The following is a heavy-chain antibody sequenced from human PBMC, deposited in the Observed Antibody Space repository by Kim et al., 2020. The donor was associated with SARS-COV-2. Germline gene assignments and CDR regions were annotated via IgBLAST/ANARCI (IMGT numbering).Heavy chain of an antibody. D-gene: IGHD3-16*01. Sequence: SVKVSCKASGGTFISYASSWVRQAPGQGLEWMGGIIPIFGTANYAHKFQGRVTITSDESTSTAYMELSSLSSEDTAVYYFARVQGGGLEAFDFWGQGTM. CDR3: ARVQGGGLEAFDF. V-gene: IGHV1-69*13. CDR2: IIPIFGTA. J-gene: IGHJ3*01. CDR1: GGTFISYA.